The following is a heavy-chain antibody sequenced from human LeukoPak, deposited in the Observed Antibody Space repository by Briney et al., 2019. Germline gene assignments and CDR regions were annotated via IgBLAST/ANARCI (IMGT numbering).Heavy chain of an antibody. CDR1: GFTFSS. CDR2: ISSSSSYI. D-gene: IGHD6-19*01. J-gene: IGHJ5*01. CDR3: ARVAVAGPTGWFDS. Sequence: GGSLRLSCAASGFTFSSMNWVRQAPGKGLEWVSSISSSSSYIYYADSVKGRFSISRDNVDNVVHLQMSSLRNEDTAFYYCARVAVAGPTGWFDSWGQGTLVTVSS. V-gene: IGHV3-21*01.